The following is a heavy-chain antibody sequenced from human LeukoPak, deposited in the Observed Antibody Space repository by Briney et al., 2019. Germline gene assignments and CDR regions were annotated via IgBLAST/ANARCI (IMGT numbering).Heavy chain of an antibody. CDR2: TYYRSKWFN. Sequence: TSQTLSLTCAISGXSVSSNNSAWTWIRQSPSRGLEWLGRTYYRSKWFNDYAVSVKSRITINPDTSKNQFFLQLNSVTPEDTAVYYCAREYLGGYLIYWGQGTLVTVSS. CDR3: AREYLGGYLIY. D-gene: IGHD3-16*02. J-gene: IGHJ4*02. V-gene: IGHV6-1*01. CDR1: GXSVSSNNSA.